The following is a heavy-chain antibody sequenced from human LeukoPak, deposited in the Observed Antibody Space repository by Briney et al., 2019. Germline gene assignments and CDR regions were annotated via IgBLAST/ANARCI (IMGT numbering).Heavy chain of an antibody. J-gene: IGHJ4*02. Sequence: PGGSLRLSCAASGFTFSNAWMSWVRQAPGKGLEWVGRIKSKTDGGTTDYAVPVKGRFTISRDDSKNTLYLQMNSLKTEDTAVYYCTTDISRGWLRYTPAEGYWGQGTLVTVSS. D-gene: IGHD5-12*01. CDR2: IKSKTDGGTT. CDR3: TTDISRGWLRYTPAEGY. V-gene: IGHV3-15*01. CDR1: GFTFSNAW.